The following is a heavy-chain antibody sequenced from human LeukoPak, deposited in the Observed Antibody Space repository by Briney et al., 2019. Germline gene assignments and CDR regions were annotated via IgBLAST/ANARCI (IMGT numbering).Heavy chain of an antibody. J-gene: IGHJ4*02. Sequence: RASVNVSCKASGYIFTSYYMHWVRQAPGQGLEWMGIINPSGGSTSYAQKFQGRVTMTRDTSTSTVYMELSSLRSEDTAVYYCARNYYDSSGYPFFDYWGQGTLVTVSS. D-gene: IGHD3-22*01. CDR2: INPSGGST. V-gene: IGHV1-46*01. CDR1: GYIFTSYY. CDR3: ARNYYDSSGYPFFDY.